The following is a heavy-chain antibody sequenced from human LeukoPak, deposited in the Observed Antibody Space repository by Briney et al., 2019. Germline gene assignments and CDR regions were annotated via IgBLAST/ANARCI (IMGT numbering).Heavy chain of an antibody. CDR1: GFTFSSYG. J-gene: IGHJ6*02. V-gene: IGHV3-30*18. Sequence: GGSLRLSCAASGFTFSSYGMHWVRQAPGKGLEGVAVISYDGSNKYYADSVKGRFTISRDNSKNTLYLQMNSLRAEDTAVYYCAKDQDYYGSDYYYYGMDVWGQGTTVTVSS. CDR3: AKDQDYYGSDYYYYGMDV. CDR2: ISYDGSNK. D-gene: IGHD3-10*01.